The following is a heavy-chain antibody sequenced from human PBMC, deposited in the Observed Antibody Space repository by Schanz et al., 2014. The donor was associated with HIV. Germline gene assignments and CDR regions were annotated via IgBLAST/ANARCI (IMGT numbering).Heavy chain of an antibody. D-gene: IGHD2-2*01. CDR3: ATSRYCSSTNCKMGWFDP. Sequence: EVQLLESGGGLVQPGGSLRLSCLDSGRTFGSSAMSWVRQAPGQGLEWVSSITGSGVTTFYAGSIKGRFTISRDNSKNTLYLQMNSLRVDDTAVYFCATSRYCSSTNCKMGWFDPWGQGTLVTVSS. J-gene: IGHJ5*02. CDR1: GRTFGSSA. CDR2: ITGSGVTT. V-gene: IGHV3-23*01.